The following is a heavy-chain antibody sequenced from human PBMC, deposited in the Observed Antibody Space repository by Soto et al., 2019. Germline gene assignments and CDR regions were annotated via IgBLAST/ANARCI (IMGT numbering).Heavy chain of an antibody. CDR2: INPNSGVT. J-gene: IGHJ4*02. V-gene: IGHV1-2*04. D-gene: IGHD6-25*01. CDR3: ARAGIAGYNPITFDY. CDR1: GYTFTGYY. Sequence: GGPVKVSCKASGYTFTGYYMNWVRQAPGQGLEWMGWINPNSGVTNYAQKFQGWVTMTRDTSINTAYMELSRLRSDDTAVYYCARAGIAGYNPITFDYWGQGTLVTVSS.